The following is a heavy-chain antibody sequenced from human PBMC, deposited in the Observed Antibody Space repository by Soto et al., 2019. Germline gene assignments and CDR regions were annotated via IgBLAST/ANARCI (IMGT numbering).Heavy chain of an antibody. CDR1: GYTFTSYD. V-gene: IGHV1-8*01. CDR3: ARGRIIVAGGFDP. Sequence: QVQLVQSGAEVKKPGASVKVSCTASGYTFTSYDIIWVRQATGQGLEWMGWMNPSTGNTDSAEKFQGRLTMARITSRSTVYMELSSLSFEDTAVYYCARGRIIVAGGFDPWGQGTLVTVSS. J-gene: IGHJ5*02. CDR2: MNPSTGNT. D-gene: IGHD6-19*01.